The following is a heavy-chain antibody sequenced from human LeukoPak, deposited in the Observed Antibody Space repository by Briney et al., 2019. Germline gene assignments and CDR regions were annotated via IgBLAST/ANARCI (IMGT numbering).Heavy chain of an antibody. Sequence: ASVKVSCKASGYSFVGYGITWVRQAPGQGLEWMGWFNPENGNTNYAQKVQGRVTMTADTSTSTSYMELRSLRSDDTAVYYCARDVGDYYDSSGYYSLPFDYWGQGTLVTVSS. D-gene: IGHD3-22*01. CDR2: FNPENGNT. J-gene: IGHJ4*02. CDR3: ARDVGDYYDSSGYYSLPFDY. V-gene: IGHV1-18*01. CDR1: GYSFVGYG.